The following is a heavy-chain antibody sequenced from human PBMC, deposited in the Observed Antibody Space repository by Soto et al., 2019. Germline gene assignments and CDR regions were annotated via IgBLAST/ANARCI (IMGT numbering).Heavy chain of an antibody. CDR1: GYTFTSYA. J-gene: IGHJ6*02. V-gene: IGHV1-3*01. CDR3: ARLGYGYYYYYGMDV. Sequence: QVKLVQSGAEVKKPGASVKVSCKASGYTFTSYAMHWVRQAPGQRLEGMGWFNAGNGNTKYSQKFQGRVTITRDTSASTAYMELSSLRSEDTAVYYCARLGYGYYYYYGMDVWGQGTTVTVSS. D-gene: IGHD6-13*01. CDR2: FNAGNGNT.